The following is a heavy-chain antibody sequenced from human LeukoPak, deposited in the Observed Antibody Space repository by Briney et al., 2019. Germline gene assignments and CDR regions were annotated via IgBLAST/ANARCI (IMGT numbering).Heavy chain of an antibody. Sequence: GRSLRLSCAASGFTFSSHAMHWVRQAPGKGLEWVAVISYGGSNKYYADSVKGRSTISRDNSKNTLYLQMNSLRAEDTAVYYCASHCTNGVCYTLPEGGMDVWGQGTTVTVSS. V-gene: IGHV3-30-3*01. D-gene: IGHD2-8*01. CDR3: ASHCTNGVCYTLPEGGMDV. J-gene: IGHJ6*02. CDR2: ISYGGSNK. CDR1: GFTFSSHA.